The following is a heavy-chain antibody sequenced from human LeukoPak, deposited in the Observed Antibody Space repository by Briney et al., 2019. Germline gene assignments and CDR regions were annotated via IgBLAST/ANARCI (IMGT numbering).Heavy chain of an antibody. V-gene: IGHV1-46*01. Sequence: AASVKVSCKASGYTFINHYIHWVRQAPGQGLEWMGGINPSGGSTNYAQKFQGRVTMTRDASTSTVYIELSRLTSEDTAVYYCGRDSTVTKFRGCVDPWGQGTLVTVSS. D-gene: IGHD4-17*01. CDR3: GRDSTVTKFRGCVDP. J-gene: IGHJ5*02. CDR1: GYTFINHY. CDR2: INPSGGST.